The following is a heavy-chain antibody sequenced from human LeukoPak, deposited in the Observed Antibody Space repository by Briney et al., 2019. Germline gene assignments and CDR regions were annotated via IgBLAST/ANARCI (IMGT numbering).Heavy chain of an antibody. CDR1: GGSFSGYY. J-gene: IGHJ5*02. D-gene: IGHD1-26*01. Sequence: PSETLSLTCAVYGGSFSGYYWNWIRQPPGKGLEWIGEINHSGSTNYNPSLRSRVTMSVDTSKNQFSLKLSSVTAADTAVYYRARFSVVGAPPTWGQGTLVTVSS. CDR3: ARFSVVGAPPT. CDR2: INHSGST. V-gene: IGHV4-34*01.